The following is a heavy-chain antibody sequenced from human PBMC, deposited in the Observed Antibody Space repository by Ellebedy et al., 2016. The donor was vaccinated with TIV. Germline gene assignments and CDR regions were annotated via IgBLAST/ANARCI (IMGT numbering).Heavy chain of an antibody. CDR2: IYSGGST. D-gene: IGHD3-9*01. Sequence: GESLKISCAASGFTVSSNYINWVRQAPGKGLEWVSVIYSGGSTYYADSVKGRFAISRDDSRDIAYLQMNSLKIEDTAVYYCGRVGHDDVVTGPIDYWGRGDLVTVSS. J-gene: IGHJ4*02. CDR3: GRVGHDDVVTGPIDY. CDR1: GFTVSSNY. V-gene: IGHV3-66*01.